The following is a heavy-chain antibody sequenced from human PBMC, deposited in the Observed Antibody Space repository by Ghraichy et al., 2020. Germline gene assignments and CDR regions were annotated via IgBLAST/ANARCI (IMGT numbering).Heavy chain of an antibody. Sequence: GGSISSYYWSWIRQPPGKGLEWIGYIYYSGSTNYNPSLKSRVTISVDTSKNQFSLKLSSVTAADTAGYYCARDWGGDYGDYFDYWGQGTLVTVSS. CDR1: GGSISSYY. CDR3: ARDWGGDYGDYFDY. V-gene: IGHV4-59*01. CDR2: IYYSGST. J-gene: IGHJ4*02. D-gene: IGHD2-21*01.